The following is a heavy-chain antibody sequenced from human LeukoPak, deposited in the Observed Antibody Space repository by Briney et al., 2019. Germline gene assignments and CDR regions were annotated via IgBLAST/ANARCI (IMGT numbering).Heavy chain of an antibody. Sequence: GESLKISCKGSGYSFTSYWIGWVRQMPGKGLEWMGIIYPGDSDTRYSPSFQGQVTISADKSISTAYLQWSSPKASDTAMYYCARPSYYDFWSGSPRAFDIWGEGTMATVSS. CDR2: IYPGDSDT. CDR1: GYSFTSYW. CDR3: ARPSYYDFWSGSPRAFDI. D-gene: IGHD3-3*01. J-gene: IGHJ3*02. V-gene: IGHV5-51*01.